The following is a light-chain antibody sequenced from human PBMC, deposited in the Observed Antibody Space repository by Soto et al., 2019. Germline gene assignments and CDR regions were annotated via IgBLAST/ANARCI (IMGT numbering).Light chain of an antibody. V-gene: IGKV3-20*01. Sequence: EIVVRQSPGSLCLSPGEGATLSCRASQSVSSSYLAWYQQKRGQAPRLRIYVASSRATGIPDRFSGSGSATHFTINTRRLESEDFSDYYCQQADNPPLTFGPGTTVDIK. CDR3: QQADNPPLT. CDR2: VAS. CDR1: QSVSSSY. J-gene: IGKJ3*01.